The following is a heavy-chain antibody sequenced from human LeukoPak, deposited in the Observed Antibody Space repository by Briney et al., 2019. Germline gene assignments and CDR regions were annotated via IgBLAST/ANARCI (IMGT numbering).Heavy chain of an antibody. J-gene: IGHJ4*02. CDR1: GGTFSSYA. V-gene: IGHV1-69*13. CDR3: ARSSLLLWFGELSDY. Sequence: GASVKVSCKASGGTFSSYAISWVRQAPGQGLEWMGGIIPIFGTANYAQKFQGRVTITADESTSTAYMELSSLRSDDTAVYYCARSSLLLWFGELSDYWGQGTLVTVSS. D-gene: IGHD3-10*01. CDR2: IIPIFGTA.